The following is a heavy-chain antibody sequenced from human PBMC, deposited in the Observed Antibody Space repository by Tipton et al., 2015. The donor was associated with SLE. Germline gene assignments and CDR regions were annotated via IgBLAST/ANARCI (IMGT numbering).Heavy chain of an antibody. CDR1: GGSISSYY. CDR3: ARAPQGIFDY. Sequence: LSCTVSGGSISSYYWSWIRQPPGKGLEWIGYIYYSGSTNYNPSLKSRVTISVDTSKNQSSLKLSSVTAADTAVYYCARAPQGIFDYWGQGTLVTVSS. J-gene: IGHJ4*02. V-gene: IGHV4-59*01. D-gene: IGHD2-15*01. CDR2: IYYSGST.